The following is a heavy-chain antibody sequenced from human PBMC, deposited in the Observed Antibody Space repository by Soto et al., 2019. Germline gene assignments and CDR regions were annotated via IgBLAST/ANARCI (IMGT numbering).Heavy chain of an antibody. CDR2: IWYDGSNK. CDR1: GFTFSSHG. J-gene: IGHJ6*03. CDR3: ARDGGTRDWSSRDYYYYYMDV. D-gene: IGHD6-13*01. V-gene: IGHV3-33*08. Sequence: GGSLRLSCAASGFTFSSHGMHWVRQAPGKGLEWVAVIWYDGSNKYYADSVKGRFTISRDNSKNTLYLQMNSLRAEDTAVYYCARDGGTRDWSSRDYYYYYMDVWGKGTTVTVSS.